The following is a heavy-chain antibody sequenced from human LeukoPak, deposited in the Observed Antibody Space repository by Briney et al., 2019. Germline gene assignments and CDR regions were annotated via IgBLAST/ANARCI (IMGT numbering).Heavy chain of an antibody. Sequence: SETLSLTCTVSGGSISSYYWSWIRQPPGKGLEWIGYIYYSGSTNYNPSLKSRVTISVDTSKNQFSLKLSSVTAADTAVNYCARVNYDSSGYFFDYWGQGTLVTVSS. CDR1: GGSISSYY. CDR2: IYYSGST. D-gene: IGHD3-22*01. V-gene: IGHV4-59*01. CDR3: ARVNYDSSGYFFDY. J-gene: IGHJ4*02.